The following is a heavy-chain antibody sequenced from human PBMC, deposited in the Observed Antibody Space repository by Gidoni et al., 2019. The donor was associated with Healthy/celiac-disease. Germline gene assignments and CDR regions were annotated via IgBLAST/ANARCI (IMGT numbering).Heavy chain of an antibody. Sequence: EVQLVESGGGLVKPGGSLRLSCAASGFTFSSYSMNWVRQAPGKGLEWVSSISSSSSYIYYADSVKGRFTISRDNAKNSLYLQMNSLRAEDTAVYYCARDFGGYYYDSSGYLWGQGTLVTVSS. D-gene: IGHD3-22*01. J-gene: IGHJ4*02. CDR3: ARDFGGYYYDSSGYL. V-gene: IGHV3-21*01. CDR2: ISSSSSYI. CDR1: GFTFSSYS.